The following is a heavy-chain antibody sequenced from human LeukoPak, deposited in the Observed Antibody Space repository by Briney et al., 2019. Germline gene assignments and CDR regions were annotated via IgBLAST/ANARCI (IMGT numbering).Heavy chain of an antibody. CDR3: ARIHQNYDFWSGYLYYFDY. V-gene: IGHV4-59*08. CDR2: IYYSGST. CDR1: GGSISSYY. D-gene: IGHD3-3*01. J-gene: IGHJ4*02. Sequence: SETLSLTCTVSGGSISSYYWSWIRQPPGKGLEWIGYIYYSGSTNYNPSLKSRVTISVDTSKNQFSLKLSSVTAADTAVYYCARIHQNYDFWSGYLYYFDYWGQGTLVTVSS.